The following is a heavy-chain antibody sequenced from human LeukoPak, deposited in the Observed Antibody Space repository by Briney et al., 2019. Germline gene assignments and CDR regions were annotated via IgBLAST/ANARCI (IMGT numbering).Heavy chain of an antibody. Sequence: PSETLSLTCTVSGGSISSYYWSWIRQPPGKGLEWIGYIYYSGSTNYNPSLKSRVTISVDTSKNQFSLKLSSVTAADTAVYYCARAPDIVVVPAAIGVGWFDPWGQGTLVTVSS. J-gene: IGHJ5*02. V-gene: IGHV4-59*12. D-gene: IGHD2-2*02. CDR3: ARAPDIVVVPAAIGVGWFDP. CDR1: GGSISSYY. CDR2: IYYSGST.